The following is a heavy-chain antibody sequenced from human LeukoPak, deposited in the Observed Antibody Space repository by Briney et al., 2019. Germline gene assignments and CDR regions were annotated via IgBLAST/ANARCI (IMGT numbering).Heavy chain of an antibody. Sequence: ASVKVSCKASGYTFTDYYVHWVRQAPGQGLEWMGWINPNSGGTNYAQKFQGRVTMTRDTSITTAYMELSRLSSDDTALYYCARAGYCSGGSCRNWIDPWGQGTLVTVSS. CDR3: ARAGYCSGGSCRNWIDP. D-gene: IGHD2-15*01. CDR2: INPNSGGT. J-gene: IGHJ5*02. CDR1: GYTFTDYY. V-gene: IGHV1-2*02.